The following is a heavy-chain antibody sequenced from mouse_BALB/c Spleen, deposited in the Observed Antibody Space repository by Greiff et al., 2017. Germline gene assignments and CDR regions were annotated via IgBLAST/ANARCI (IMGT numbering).Heavy chain of an antibody. CDR2: ISSGGSYT. CDR3: ARSTHYQFAY. D-gene: IGHD1-2*01. Sequence: EVQGVESGGGLVKPGGSLKLSCAASGFTFSSYAMSWVRQSPEKRLEWVAEISSGGSYTYYPDTVTGRFTISRDNAKNTLYLEMSSLRSEDTAMYYCARSTHYQFAYWGQGTLVTVSA. V-gene: IGHV5-9-4*01. CDR1: GFTFSSYA. J-gene: IGHJ3*01.